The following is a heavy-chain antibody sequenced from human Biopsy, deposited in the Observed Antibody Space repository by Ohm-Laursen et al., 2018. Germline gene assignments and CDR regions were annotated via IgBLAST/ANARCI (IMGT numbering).Heavy chain of an antibody. CDR3: ARVPAYPSIDGYYGLDL. J-gene: IGHJ6*02. CDR1: GYTFAGYY. D-gene: IGHD3-9*01. Sequence: GASVKVSCKPSGYTFAGYYPHWVRQAPGHGLEWMGWINPNSGNANYAQSFQGRLTVTRDTSISTAYMELTSLTFDDTAIYYCARVPAYPSIDGYYGLDLWGQGTTVIVSS. CDR2: INPNSGNA. V-gene: IGHV1-2*02.